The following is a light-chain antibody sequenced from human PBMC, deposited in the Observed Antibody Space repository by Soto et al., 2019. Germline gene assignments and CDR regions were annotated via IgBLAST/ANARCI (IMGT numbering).Light chain of an antibody. CDR2: DAS. Sequence: DIQMTQSPSSLSASVGDRVTITCRASQSISNYLNWYQQKPGKAPKLLSYDASSLQSRVPSRFSGSGSGTDFTLTISSLQPEDFATYYCQQSYSTPTFGQGTKLQIK. V-gene: IGKV1-39*01. CDR3: QQSYSTPT. CDR1: QSISNY. J-gene: IGKJ2*01.